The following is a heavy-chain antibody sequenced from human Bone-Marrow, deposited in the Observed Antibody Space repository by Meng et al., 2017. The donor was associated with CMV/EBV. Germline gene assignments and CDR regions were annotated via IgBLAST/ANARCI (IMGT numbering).Heavy chain of an antibody. CDR3: ARDYGGKAFDI. J-gene: IGHJ3*02. CDR2: INHSGST. CDR1: GGSFSGYY. D-gene: IGHD3-16*01. Sequence: SETLSLTCAVYGGSFSGYYWSWIRQPPGKGLEWIGEINHSGSTNYNPSLKSRVTISVDTSKNQFSLKLSSVTAADTAVYYCARDYGGKAFDIWGQGTMVTVSS. V-gene: IGHV4-34*01.